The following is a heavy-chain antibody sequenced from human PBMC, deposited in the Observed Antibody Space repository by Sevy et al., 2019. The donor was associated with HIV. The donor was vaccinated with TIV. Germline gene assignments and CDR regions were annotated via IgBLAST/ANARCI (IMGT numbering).Heavy chain of an antibody. CDR2: IYYSGRT. CDR1: GDSISGYY. J-gene: IGHJ6*02. CDR3: ARAYSNYYYAMDV. Sequence: SETLSLTCTVSGDSISGYYWSWIRQPPGKGLEWIGYIYYSGRTDYNPSLKSRVIISQDTSKNQFSLKRTSVTAADTAVYFCARAYSNYYYAMDVWGQGTTVTVSS. D-gene: IGHD4-4*01. V-gene: IGHV4-59*01.